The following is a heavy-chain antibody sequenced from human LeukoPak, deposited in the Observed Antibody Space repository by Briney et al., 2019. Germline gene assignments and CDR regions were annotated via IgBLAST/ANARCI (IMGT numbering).Heavy chain of an antibody. J-gene: IGHJ2*01. CDR2: VVSSSEYK. CDR3: ARDFDDSFGYFDL. CDR1: EFTFSSYT. D-gene: IGHD3-3*01. Sequence: GGSLRLSCTASEFTFSSYTMNWVRQAPGMGLEWVSSVVSSSEYKSYADAVKGRFTISRDNARNSLFLQMDSLRVEDTAVYYCARDFDDSFGYFDLWGRGTLVTVSS. V-gene: IGHV3-21*01.